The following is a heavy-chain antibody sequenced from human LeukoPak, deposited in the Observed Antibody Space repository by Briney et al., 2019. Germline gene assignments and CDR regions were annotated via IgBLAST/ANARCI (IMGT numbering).Heavy chain of an antibody. V-gene: IGHV3-33*01. CDR1: GFTFSSYG. D-gene: IGHD4-17*01. J-gene: IGHJ4*02. CDR3: ARGGYWGDYVFDF. CDR2: IWYDGTDK. Sequence: PGGSLRLSCAASGFTFSSYGMHWVSQGPGKGLEWVTFIWYDGTDKNYADSVKGRFTISRDNSKNTLYLQMNSLRAEDTAVYYCARGGYWGDYVFDFWGPGTLVTVSS.